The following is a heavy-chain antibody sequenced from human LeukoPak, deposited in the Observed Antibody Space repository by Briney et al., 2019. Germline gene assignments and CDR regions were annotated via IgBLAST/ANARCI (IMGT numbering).Heavy chain of an antibody. Sequence: PETLSLTCAVYGGSFSGYYWSWIRQPPGKGLEWIGEINHSGSTNYNPSLKSRVTISVDTSKNQFSLKLSSVTAADTAVYYCSGVYYYYGMDVWGQGTTVTVSS. J-gene: IGHJ6*02. CDR3: SGVYYYYGMDV. CDR2: INHSGST. CDR1: GGSFSGYY. D-gene: IGHD1-26*01. V-gene: IGHV4-34*01.